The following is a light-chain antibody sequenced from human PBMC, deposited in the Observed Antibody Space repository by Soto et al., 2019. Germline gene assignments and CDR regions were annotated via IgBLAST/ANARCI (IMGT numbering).Light chain of an antibody. V-gene: IGKV1-12*01. Sequence: DIQMTQSPSYVSSSFVDRVTITFLASQGIKNWLAWYQQKPGKAPNLLIYTGSSLQSGVPSRFSGSGSGTDFTLTINSLQPEDFATYYCQQAASFPITFGQGTRLEIK. CDR3: QQAASFPIT. CDR2: TGS. CDR1: QGIKNW. J-gene: IGKJ5*01.